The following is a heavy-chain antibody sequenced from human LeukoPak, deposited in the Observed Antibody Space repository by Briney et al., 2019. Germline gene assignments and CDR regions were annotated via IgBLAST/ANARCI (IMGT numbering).Heavy chain of an antibody. CDR3: ARDRRFLEWLLGGWFDP. Sequence: SETLSLTCTVSGGSISSSSYYWGWIRQPPGKGLEWIGSIYYRGSTYYNPSLKSRVTISVDTSKNQFSLKLSSVTAADTAVYYCARDRRFLEWLLGGWFDPWGQGTLVTVSS. J-gene: IGHJ5*02. V-gene: IGHV4-39*07. CDR1: GGSISSSSYY. CDR2: IYYRGST. D-gene: IGHD3-3*01.